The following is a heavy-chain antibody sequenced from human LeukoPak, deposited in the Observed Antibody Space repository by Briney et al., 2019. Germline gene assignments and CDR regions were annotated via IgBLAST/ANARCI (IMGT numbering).Heavy chain of an antibody. Sequence: PGGSLRLSCTASGFTFGDYAMSWFRQAPGKGLEWVGFIRSKAYGGTTEYAASVKGRFTISRDDSKSIAYLQMNSLKTEDTAVYYCTRGDGDYRLNWFDPWGQGTLVTVSS. J-gene: IGHJ5*02. CDR2: IRSKAYGGTT. CDR3: TRGDGDYRLNWFDP. D-gene: IGHD4-17*01. V-gene: IGHV3-49*03. CDR1: GFTFGDYA.